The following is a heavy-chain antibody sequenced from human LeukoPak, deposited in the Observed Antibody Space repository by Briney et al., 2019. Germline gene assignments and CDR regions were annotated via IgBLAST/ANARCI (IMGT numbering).Heavy chain of an antibody. D-gene: IGHD2-2*01. J-gene: IGHJ4*02. CDR2: IYYSGST. V-gene: IGHV4-30-4*01. CDR1: GGSISSGDYY. CDR3: ASLYCSSTSCYDY. Sequence: SQTLSLTCTVSGGSISSGDYYWSWIRQPPGKGLEWIGYIYYSGSTYYNPSLKSRLTISVDTSKNQFSLKLSSVTAADTAVYYCASLYCSSTSCYDYWGQGTLVTVSS.